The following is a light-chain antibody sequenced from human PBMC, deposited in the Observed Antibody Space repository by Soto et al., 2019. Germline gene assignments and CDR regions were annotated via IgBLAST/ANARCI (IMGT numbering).Light chain of an antibody. CDR1: SSNIGSYY. Sequence: QSVLTQPPSASGTPGQRVTISCSGSSSNIGSYYVYWYQQLPGTAPKVLIHTDNERPSGVPDRFSGSKSGTSASLAINGLQSGDEADYYCGAWDESLNGYVFGTGTKV. CDR3: GAWDESLNGYV. CDR2: TDN. V-gene: IGLV1-44*01. J-gene: IGLJ1*01.